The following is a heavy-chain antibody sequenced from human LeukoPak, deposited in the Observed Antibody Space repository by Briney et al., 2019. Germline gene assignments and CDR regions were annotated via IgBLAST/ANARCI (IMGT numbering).Heavy chain of an antibody. D-gene: IGHD2/OR15-2a*01. J-gene: IGHJ4*02. V-gene: IGHV4-39*07. CDR3: ARGVYPGYFDY. Sequence: SETLSLTCTVSGGSISSSSYYWGWIRQPPGKGLEWIGSIYHSGSTYYNPSLKSRVTISVDTSKNQFSLKLSSVTAADTAVYYCARGVYPGYFDYWGQGTLVTVSS. CDR1: GGSISSSSYY. CDR2: IYHSGST.